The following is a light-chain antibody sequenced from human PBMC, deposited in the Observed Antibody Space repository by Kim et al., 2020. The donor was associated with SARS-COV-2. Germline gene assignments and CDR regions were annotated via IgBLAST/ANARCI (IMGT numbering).Light chain of an antibody. CDR1: QSVSNK. CDR3: QQYHDLPYT. Sequence: VSLGERATLNCKSSQSVSNKLVWYQQKPGQPPKLLIRWSSDRESGVPDRFSGSGSGTDFTLTISSLQAEDVAVYHCQQYHDLPYTFGQGTKLEI. V-gene: IGKV4-1*01. CDR2: WSS. J-gene: IGKJ2*01.